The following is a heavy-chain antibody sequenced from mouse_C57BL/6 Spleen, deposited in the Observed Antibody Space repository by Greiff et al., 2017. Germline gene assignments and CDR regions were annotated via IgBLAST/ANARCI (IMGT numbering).Heavy chain of an antibody. CDR2: IDPENGDT. CDR3: TTRSSYRYFDV. CDR1: GFNIKDDY. Sequence: VQLQQSGAELVRPGASVKLSCTASGFNIKDDYMHWVKQRPEQGLEWIGWIDPENGDTEYASKFQGKATITADTSSNTAYLQLSSLTSEDTAVYYCTTRSSYRYFDVWGTGTTVTVSS. V-gene: IGHV14-4*01. D-gene: IGHD1-1*01. J-gene: IGHJ1*03.